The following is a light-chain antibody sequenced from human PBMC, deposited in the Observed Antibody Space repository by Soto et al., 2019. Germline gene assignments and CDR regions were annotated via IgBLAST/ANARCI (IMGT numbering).Light chain of an antibody. Sequence: QPVLTQPASVSGSPGQSITISCTGTSSDLGSYNLVSWFQQHPGKAPKLIIYEGGKRPSGVSNRFSGSWFGNTASLTISGLQAEDAADYYCCSYTTSISVLFGGGTKLTVL. CDR3: CSYTTSISVL. CDR2: EGG. V-gene: IGLV2-23*01. CDR1: SSDLGSYNL. J-gene: IGLJ2*01.